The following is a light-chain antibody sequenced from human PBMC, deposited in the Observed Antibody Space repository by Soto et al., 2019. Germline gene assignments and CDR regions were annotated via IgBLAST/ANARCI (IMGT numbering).Light chain of an antibody. CDR3: QYYGNSPL. Sequence: EIVLTQSPATLSLSPGERVTLSCRASQSLTRNLAWYQHKPGQSPRLLIYGASTRATGIPDRFSGSGSGTDFTLTISRLEPEDFAVYYCQYYGNSPLFGQGTRLEIK. CDR1: QSLTRN. V-gene: IGKV3-20*01. CDR2: GAS. J-gene: IGKJ5*01.